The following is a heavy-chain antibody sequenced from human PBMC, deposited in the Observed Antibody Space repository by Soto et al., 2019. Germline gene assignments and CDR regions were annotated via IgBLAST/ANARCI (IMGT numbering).Heavy chain of an antibody. CDR3: ARAKYNENYRYYYYGMDV. Sequence: EVQLVESGGGLVKPGGSLRLSCAASGFTFRNAWMSWVRQAPGKGLEWVGRIKSKTDDGTTDYAAPVKGRFTISRDNAKNSVYLQMNSLKDEDTAVYYCARAKYNENYRYYYYGMDVWGQGTTVTVSS. CDR1: GFTFRNAW. CDR2: IKSKTDDGTT. J-gene: IGHJ6*02. D-gene: IGHD1-7*01. V-gene: IGHV3-15*01.